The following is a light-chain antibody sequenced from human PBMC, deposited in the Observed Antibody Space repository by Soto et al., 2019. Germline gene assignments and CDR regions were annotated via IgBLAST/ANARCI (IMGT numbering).Light chain of an antibody. J-gene: IGKJ1*01. Sequence: DIRMTQSPSTLSASVGDRLTITCRASQSISSYLAWYQQKPGKAPKLLIYKASNLESGVPSRFSGSGSGTEFTLTISSLQPDDFATYYCQQYNSYSTFGQGTKVEIK. V-gene: IGKV1-5*03. CDR3: QQYNSYST. CDR2: KAS. CDR1: QSISSY.